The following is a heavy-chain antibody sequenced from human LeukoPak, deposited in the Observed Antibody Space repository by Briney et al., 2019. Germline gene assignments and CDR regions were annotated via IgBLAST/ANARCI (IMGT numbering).Heavy chain of an antibody. Sequence: SETLSLTCTVSGGSISSGSYYWSWIRQPAGKGLEWIGRIYTSGSTNYNPSLKSRVTISVDTSKNQFSLKLSSVTAADTAVYYCARVKRGFWSGYYYSYKDVWGKGTTVTVSS. CDR1: GGSISSGSYY. CDR2: IYTSGST. CDR3: ARVKRGFWSGYYYSYKDV. D-gene: IGHD3-3*01. V-gene: IGHV4-61*02. J-gene: IGHJ6*03.